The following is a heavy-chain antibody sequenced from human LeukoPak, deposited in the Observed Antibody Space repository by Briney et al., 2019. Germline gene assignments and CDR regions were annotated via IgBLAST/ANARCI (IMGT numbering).Heavy chain of an antibody. D-gene: IGHD4-23*01. J-gene: IGHJ3*02. CDR1: GGTFSSYA. CDR2: IIPIFGTA. Sequence: GASVKVSCKASGGTFSSYAISWVRQAPGQGLEWMGGIIPIFGTANYAQKFQGRVTITTDESTSTAYMELSSLKSEDTAVYYCARMRVYGGTPVAFDIWGQGTMVTVSS. V-gene: IGHV1-69*05. CDR3: ARMRVYGGTPVAFDI.